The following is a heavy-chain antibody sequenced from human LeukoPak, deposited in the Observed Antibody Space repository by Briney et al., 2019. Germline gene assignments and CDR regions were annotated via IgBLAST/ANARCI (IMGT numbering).Heavy chain of an antibody. CDR2: ISSSSSTI. CDR1: RFTFSSYS. V-gene: IGHV3-48*04. CDR3: AKYQQLVPQGNWFDP. Sequence: GGSLRLSCEASRFTFSSYSMNWVRQAPGKGLEWISYISSSSSTIYYADSVRGRFTISRDNAKNSLYLQMNSLRAEDTAVYYCAKYQQLVPQGNWFDPWGQGTLVTVSS. D-gene: IGHD6-13*01. J-gene: IGHJ5*02.